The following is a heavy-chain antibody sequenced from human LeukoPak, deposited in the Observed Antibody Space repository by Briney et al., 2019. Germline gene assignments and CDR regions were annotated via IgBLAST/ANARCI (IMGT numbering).Heavy chain of an antibody. Sequence: PGGSLRLSCAASVFIVSSNYMSWVRQAPGKGLEWVSVIYSGGSTYYADSVKGRFTISRDNSKNTLYLQMNSLRAEDTAVYYCARSSIAARPFDYWGQGTLVTVSS. CDR3: ARSSIAARPFDY. J-gene: IGHJ4*02. CDR2: IYSGGST. V-gene: IGHV3-53*01. CDR1: VFIVSSNY. D-gene: IGHD6-6*01.